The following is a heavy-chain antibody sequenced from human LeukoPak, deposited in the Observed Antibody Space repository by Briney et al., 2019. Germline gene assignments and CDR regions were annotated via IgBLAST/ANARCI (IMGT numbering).Heavy chain of an antibody. D-gene: IGHD3-22*01. CDR1: GGSISSYY. Sequence: SEILSLTCTVSGGSISSYYWSWIRQPPGKGLEWIGYIYYSGSTNYNPSLKSRVTISVDTSKNQFSLKLSSVTAADTAVYYCARLTPGDYYDSSGPLVDYWGQGTLVTVSS. CDR3: ARLTPGDYYDSSGPLVDY. J-gene: IGHJ4*02. V-gene: IGHV4-59*01. CDR2: IYYSGST.